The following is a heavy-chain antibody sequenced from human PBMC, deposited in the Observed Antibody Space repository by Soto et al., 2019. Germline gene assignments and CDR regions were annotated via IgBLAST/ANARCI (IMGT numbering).Heavy chain of an antibody. CDR1: GGSISSSNYY. CDR2: IYYSGST. D-gene: IGHD3-16*02. J-gene: IGHJ4*02. CDR3: ARRPIMITLGGVIDYYFDF. V-gene: IGHV4-39*01. Sequence: QLQLQESGPGLVKPSETLSLTCTVSGGSISSSNYYWGWIRQPPGKGLEWIGNIYYSGSTSYNPSLRSRVTISIDISKNQFSLKLTSVSAADTAVYYCARRPIMITLGGVIDYYFDFWGQGSLVTVSS.